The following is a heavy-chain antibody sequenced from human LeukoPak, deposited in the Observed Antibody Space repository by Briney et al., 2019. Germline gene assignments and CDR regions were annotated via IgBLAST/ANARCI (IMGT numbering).Heavy chain of an antibody. CDR2: IYYSGST. J-gene: IGHJ4*02. V-gene: IGHV4-39*01. CDR1: GGSISSGSYY. D-gene: IGHD6-13*01. CDR3: AREVAASSWSY. Sequence: SETLSLTCTVSGGSISSGSYYWGWIRQPPGKGLEWVGSIYYSGSTYYTPSLKSRVTISVDTSNKQFSLKLNSVTAADTAVYYCAREVAASSWSYWGQGTLVTVSS.